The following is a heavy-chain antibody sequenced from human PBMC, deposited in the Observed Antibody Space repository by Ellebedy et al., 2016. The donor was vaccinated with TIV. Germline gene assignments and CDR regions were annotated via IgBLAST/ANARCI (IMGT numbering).Heavy chain of an antibody. Sequence: ASVKVSCKASGYTFTGYYMHWARQAPGQGLEWMGWINPNSGGTNYAQKFQGWVTMTRDTSISTAYMELSRLRSDDTAVYYCARDSVDTAMEHWGQGTLVTVSS. CDR1: GYTFTGYY. V-gene: IGHV1-2*04. J-gene: IGHJ4*02. CDR3: ARDSVDTAMEH. CDR2: INPNSGGT. D-gene: IGHD5-18*01.